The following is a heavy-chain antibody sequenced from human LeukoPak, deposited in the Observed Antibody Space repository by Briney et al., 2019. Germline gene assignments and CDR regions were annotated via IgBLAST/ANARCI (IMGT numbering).Heavy chain of an antibody. CDR1: GFTFSTYW. D-gene: IGHD6-13*01. J-gene: IGHJ4*02. CDR3: ARASMRMTTAGLVDY. V-gene: IGHV3-7*05. Sequence: GGSLRLSCVASGFTFSTYWMSWVRQAPGKGLEWVANIKQDGSEKYYVDFVEGRFTISRDNAKNSLYLQMNSLRAEDTAVYYCARASMRMTTAGLVDYWGQGTLVTVSS. CDR2: IKQDGSEK.